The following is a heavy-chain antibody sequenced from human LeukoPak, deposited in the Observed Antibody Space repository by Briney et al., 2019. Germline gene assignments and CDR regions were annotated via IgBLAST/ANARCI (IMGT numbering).Heavy chain of an antibody. CDR1: GYTFASYG. D-gene: IGHD3-9*01. CDR2: ISAYNGNT. CDR3: ARTRNTITIFSHYYYGMDV. Sequence: GASVKVSCKASGYTFASYGISWVRQAPGQGLEWMGWISAYNGNTNYAQKLQGRVTMTTDTSTSTAYMELRSLRSDDTAVYYCARTRNTITIFSHYYYGMDVWGQGTKVTVSS. J-gene: IGHJ6*02. V-gene: IGHV1-18*01.